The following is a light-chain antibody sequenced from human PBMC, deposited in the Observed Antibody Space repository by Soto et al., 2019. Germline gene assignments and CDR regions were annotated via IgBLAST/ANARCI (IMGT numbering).Light chain of an antibody. J-gene: IGKJ1*01. V-gene: IGKV1-5*01. Sequence: DIQVTQSPSTLSASVGDAVTITCRDSESIDNWLAWYQQKPGKAPKLLIFAASTLVRGVPSKFSGRGSGTEFTLTISSLQADDFATYYCQQYHTDWTFGQGTKVDIK. CDR2: AAS. CDR3: QQYHTDWT. CDR1: ESIDNW.